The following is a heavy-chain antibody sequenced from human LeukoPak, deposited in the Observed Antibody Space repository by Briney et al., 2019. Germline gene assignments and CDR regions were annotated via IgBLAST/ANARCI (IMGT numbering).Heavy chain of an antibody. CDR2: ISGSGHDI. J-gene: IGHJ5*02. V-gene: IGHV3-11*01. D-gene: IGHD2-21*02. CDR3: AKALYASLVTGDP. Sequence: GGSLRLSCVVSGFSFSDSYMTWIRQTPGKGLESLAYISGSGHDIYYTDSVKGRFTISRDNAKNTLFLQMNSLRVEDTATYYCAKALYASLVTGDPWGQGTLVTVSS. CDR1: GFSFSDSY.